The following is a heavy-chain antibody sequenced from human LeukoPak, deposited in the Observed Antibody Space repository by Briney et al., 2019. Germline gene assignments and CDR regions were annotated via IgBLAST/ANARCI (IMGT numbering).Heavy chain of an antibody. CDR1: GGSISSYH. D-gene: IGHD4-17*01. J-gene: IGHJ5*02. Sequence: SETLSLTCTVSGGSISSYHWSWFRQAPGKGLEWIGYIYYSGSTYYNPSLKSRVTISVDTSKNQFSLKLSSVTAADTAVYYCARTYGDSGWFDPWGQGTLVTVSS. CDR2: IYYSGST. V-gene: IGHV4-59*06. CDR3: ARTYGDSGWFDP.